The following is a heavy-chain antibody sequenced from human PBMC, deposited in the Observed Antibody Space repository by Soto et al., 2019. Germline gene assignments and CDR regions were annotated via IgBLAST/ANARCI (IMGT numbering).Heavy chain of an antibody. CDR3: ARRGYSSGSAY. CDR2: IYYSGST. CDR1: YG. Sequence: YGCRCILQQTGKGLEWIGSIYYSGSTYYNPSLKSRVTISVDTSKNQFSLKLSSVTAADTALYYCARRGYSSGSAYRRHGTPVTVSS. J-gene: IGHJ4*01. V-gene: IGHV4-39*01. D-gene: IGHD5-18*01.